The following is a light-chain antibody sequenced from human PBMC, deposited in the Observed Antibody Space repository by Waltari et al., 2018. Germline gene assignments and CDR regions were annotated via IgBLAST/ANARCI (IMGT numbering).Light chain of an antibody. Sequence: DIVMTQSPDSLAVSLGERATINCKSSQRVLYISNNKNYLAWYQQKPGQPPKLLIYWASTRESGVPDRFSGSGSGTDFTLTISSLQAEDVAVYYCQQLNSFPRTFGQGTRLEIK. CDR2: WAS. CDR1: QRVLYISNNKNY. CDR3: QQLNSFPRT. J-gene: IGKJ2*01. V-gene: IGKV4-1*01.